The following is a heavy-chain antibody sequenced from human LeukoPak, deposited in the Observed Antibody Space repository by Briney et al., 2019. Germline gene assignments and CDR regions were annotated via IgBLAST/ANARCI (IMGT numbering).Heavy chain of an antibody. J-gene: IGHJ5*02. CDR2: IIPIFGTA. CDR3: ARGGRRGAVDTAMVTP. CDR1: GGTFSSYA. Sequence: SVKVSYKASGGTFSSYAISWVRQAPGQGLEWMGGIIPIFGTANYAQKFQGRVTITADESTSTAYMELSSLRSEDTAVYYCARGGRRGAVDTAMVTPWGQGTLVTVSS. V-gene: IGHV1-69*13. D-gene: IGHD5-18*01.